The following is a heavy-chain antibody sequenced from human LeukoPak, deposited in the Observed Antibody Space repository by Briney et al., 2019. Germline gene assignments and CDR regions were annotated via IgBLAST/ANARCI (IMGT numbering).Heavy chain of an antibody. CDR1: GGSFSGYY. Sequence: SSETLSLTCAVYGGSFSGYYWSWIRQPPGKGLEWIGEINHSGSTNYNPSLKSRVTISVDTSKNQFSLKLSSVTAADTAVYYCARLRGLGPSDAFDIWGQGSMVTVSS. D-gene: IGHD2-15*01. V-gene: IGHV4-34*01. J-gene: IGHJ3*02. CDR3: ARLRGLGPSDAFDI. CDR2: INHSGST.